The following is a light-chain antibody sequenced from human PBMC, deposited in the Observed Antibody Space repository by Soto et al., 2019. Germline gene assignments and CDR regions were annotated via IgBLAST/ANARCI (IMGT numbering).Light chain of an antibody. CDR1: SSNIGSNY. CDR2: RNN. J-gene: IGLJ2*01. CDR3: AAWDDSLSGPV. V-gene: IGLV1-47*01. Sequence: QTVVTQPPSASGTPGQRVTISCSGSSSNIGSNYVYWYQQLPGTAPKLLIYRNNQRPSGVPDRFSGSKSGTSASLAISGLRYEDEADYYCAAWDDSLSGPVLGGGTKLTVL.